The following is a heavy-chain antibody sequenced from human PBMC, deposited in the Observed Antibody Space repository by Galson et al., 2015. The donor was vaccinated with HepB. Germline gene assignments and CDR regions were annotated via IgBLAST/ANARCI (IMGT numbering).Heavy chain of an antibody. CDR2: IYTSGST. J-gene: IGHJ5*02. V-gene: IGHV4-61*02. CDR3: AREAFIVGATRVWWFDP. Sequence: LSLTCTVSGGSISSGSYYWSWIRQPAGKGLEWIGRIYTSGSTNYNPSLKSRVTMSVDTSKNQFSLKLSSVTAADTAVYYCAREAFIVGATRVWWFDPWGQGTLVTVSS. D-gene: IGHD1-26*01. CDR1: GGSISSGSYY.